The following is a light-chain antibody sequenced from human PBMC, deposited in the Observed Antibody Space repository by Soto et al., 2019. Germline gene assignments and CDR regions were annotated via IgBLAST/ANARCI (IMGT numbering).Light chain of an antibody. CDR2: AAT. V-gene: IGKV1-16*02. Sequence: DIQLTQSPSSLSAYVGDRVTITCRASQGISDSLAWFQQKPGKAPESLIYAATSLHSGVPSKFTGGGSGTAFTLTISSLQPEDVATYYCQQYNSYPYTFGQGTNLEI. CDR3: QQYNSYPYT. CDR1: QGISDS. J-gene: IGKJ2*01.